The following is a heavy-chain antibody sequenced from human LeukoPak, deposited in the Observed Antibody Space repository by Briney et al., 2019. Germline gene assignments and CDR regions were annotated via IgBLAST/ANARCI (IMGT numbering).Heavy chain of an antibody. Sequence: ASVKVSCKASGYTFTGYYMHWVRQAPGQGLEWVGWINPNSGGTNYAQKFQGRVTMTRDTSISTAYMELSRLRSDDTAVYYCARSGWRGYSYGYAFDPWGQRTPVTVSS. D-gene: IGHD5-18*01. CDR1: GYTFTGYY. CDR3: ARSGWRGYSYGYAFDP. V-gene: IGHV1-2*02. CDR2: INPNSGGT. J-gene: IGHJ5*02.